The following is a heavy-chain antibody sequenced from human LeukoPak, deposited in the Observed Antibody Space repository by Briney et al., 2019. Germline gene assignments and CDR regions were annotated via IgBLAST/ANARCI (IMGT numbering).Heavy chain of an antibody. Sequence: SETLSLTCTVSGGSISSGGYYWGWIRQPPGKGLEWIGSIYYSGSTYYNPSLKSRVTISVDTSKNQFSLKLSSVTAADTAVYYCARVRDYYDSSGYLTTPYYFDYWGQGTLVTVSS. J-gene: IGHJ4*02. CDR2: IYYSGST. CDR3: ARVRDYYDSSGYLTTPYYFDY. D-gene: IGHD3-22*01. V-gene: IGHV4-39*07. CDR1: GGSISSGGYY.